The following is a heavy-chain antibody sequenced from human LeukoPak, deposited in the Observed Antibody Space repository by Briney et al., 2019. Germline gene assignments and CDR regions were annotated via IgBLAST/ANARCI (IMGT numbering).Heavy chain of an antibody. D-gene: IGHD6-19*01. CDR2: INPSGGST. V-gene: IGHV1-46*01. J-gene: IGHJ4*02. CDR3: ARGGYSSGWYVGYFDY. Sequence: GASVKVSCKASGYTFTSYYMHWVRQAPGQGLERMGIINPSGGSTSYAQKFQGRVTMTRDTSTSTVYMELSSLRSEDTAVYYCARGGYSSGWYVGYFDYWGQGTLVTVSS. CDR1: GYTFTSYY.